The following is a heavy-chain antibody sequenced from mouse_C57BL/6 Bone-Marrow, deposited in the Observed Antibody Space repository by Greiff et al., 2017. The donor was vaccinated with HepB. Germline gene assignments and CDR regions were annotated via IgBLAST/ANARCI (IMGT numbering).Heavy chain of an antibody. D-gene: IGHD2-2*01. CDR1: GYAFSSSW. Sequence: VKLQESGPELVKPGASVKISCKASGYAFSSSWMNWVKQRPGKGLEWIGRIYPGDGDTNYNGKFKGKATLTADKSSSTAYMQLSSLTSEDSAVYFCARRYGYDFDYWGQGTTLTVSS. CDR2: IYPGDGDT. J-gene: IGHJ2*01. CDR3: ARRYGYDFDY. V-gene: IGHV1-82*01.